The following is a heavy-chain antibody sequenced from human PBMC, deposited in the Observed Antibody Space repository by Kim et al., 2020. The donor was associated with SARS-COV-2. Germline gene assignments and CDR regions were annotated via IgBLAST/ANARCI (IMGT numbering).Heavy chain of an antibody. Sequence: GGSLRLSCAASGFTFSSYSMNWVRQAPGKGLEWVSSISSSSSYIYYADSVKGRFTISRDNAKNSLYLQMNSLRAEDTAVYYCARDPSSGWDYNLYYYYYYGMDVWGQGTTVTVSS. CDR3: ARDPSSGWDYNLYYYYYYGMDV. CDR2: ISSSSSYI. V-gene: IGHV3-21*01. J-gene: IGHJ6*02. CDR1: GFTFSSYS. D-gene: IGHD6-19*01.